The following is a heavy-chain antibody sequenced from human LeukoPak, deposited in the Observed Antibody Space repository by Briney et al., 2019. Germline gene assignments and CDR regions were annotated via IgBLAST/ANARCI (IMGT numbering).Heavy chain of an antibody. CDR1: GFTFSSYG. J-gene: IGHJ4*02. Sequence: GGSLRLSCAASGFTFSSYGMQWVRQAPGKGPEWVVVISYDGSNRYYADSVKGRFTISRDNSKNTLYLQMNSLRPEDTAVYYCAKDEWDYWGQGTLVTVSS. D-gene: IGHD3-3*01. CDR3: AKDEWDY. CDR2: ISYDGSNR. V-gene: IGHV3-30*18.